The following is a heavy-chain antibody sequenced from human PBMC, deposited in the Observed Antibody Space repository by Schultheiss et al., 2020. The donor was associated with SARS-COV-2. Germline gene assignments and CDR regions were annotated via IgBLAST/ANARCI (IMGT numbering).Heavy chain of an antibody. V-gene: IGHV5-51*01. D-gene: IGHD1-1*01. Sequence: GGSLRLSCKGSGYSFTSYWIGWVRQMPGKGLEWMGIIYPGDSDTRYSPSFQGQVTISADKSISTAYLQWSSLKASDTAMYYCARQRDRTGTTGDFDYWGQGTLVTVSS. CDR2: IYPGDSDT. CDR1: GYSFTSYW. J-gene: IGHJ4*02. CDR3: ARQRDRTGTTGDFDY.